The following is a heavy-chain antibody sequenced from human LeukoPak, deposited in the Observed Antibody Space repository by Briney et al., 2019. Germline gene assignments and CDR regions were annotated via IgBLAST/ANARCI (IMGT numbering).Heavy chain of an antibody. V-gene: IGHV3-21*01. D-gene: IGHD4-23*01. CDR3: ARHLTYGGWNS. J-gene: IGHJ4*02. CDR2: IISSSHI. CDR1: GFTPSTYS. Sequence: GGSLRLSSAASGFTPSTYSMTWVRQGPRKGLGWVSSIISSSHIYYADSLKGRFTTSRDNADNSLYLQMNRLRAEDTAVYYCARHLTYGGWNSWGQGTLVTVSS.